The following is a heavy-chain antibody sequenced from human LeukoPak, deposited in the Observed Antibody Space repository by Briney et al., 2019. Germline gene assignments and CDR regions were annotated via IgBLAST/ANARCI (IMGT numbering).Heavy chain of an antibody. V-gene: IGHV3-48*03. Sequence: PGGSLRLSCAAPGFTFSSYEMNWVHQAPGKGLEWVSYISSSGSTIYYADSVKGRFTISRDNAKNSLYLQMNSLRAEDTAVYYCARDSGYSSSWAPFDYWGRGTLVTVSS. CDR2: ISSSGSTI. J-gene: IGHJ4*02. D-gene: IGHD6-13*01. CDR1: GFTFSSYE. CDR3: ARDSGYSSSWAPFDY.